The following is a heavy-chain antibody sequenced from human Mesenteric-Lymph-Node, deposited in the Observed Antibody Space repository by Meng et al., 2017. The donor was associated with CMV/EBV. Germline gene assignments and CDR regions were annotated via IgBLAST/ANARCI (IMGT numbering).Heavy chain of an antibody. CDR1: GGTFSSYG. D-gene: IGHD5-18*01. Sequence: ASGGTFSSYGISWVRQTPGEGLEWMGGIIPIFGTVDYAQRFQGRFTSTTDESTSTVNMELSSLRSEDTAVYFCAKGGYSYGRYYFDYWGQGTLVTVSS. J-gene: IGHJ4*02. CDR3: AKGGYSYGRYYFDY. CDR2: IIPIFGTV. V-gene: IGHV1-69*05.